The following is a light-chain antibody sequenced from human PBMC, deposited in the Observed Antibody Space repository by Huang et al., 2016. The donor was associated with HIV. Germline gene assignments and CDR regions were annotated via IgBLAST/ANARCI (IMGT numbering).Light chain of an antibody. J-gene: IGKJ1*01. Sequence: DIQMTQSPSSLSASVGDRVTITCRASQGISNSLAWYQQKPGKAPKLLLYAASRLESGGPARFSGSGSGTDYTLTISSLQPEDFATYYCQQYYSTPQTFGQGTKVEIK. V-gene: IGKV1-NL1*01. CDR3: QQYYSTPQT. CDR2: AAS. CDR1: QGISNS.